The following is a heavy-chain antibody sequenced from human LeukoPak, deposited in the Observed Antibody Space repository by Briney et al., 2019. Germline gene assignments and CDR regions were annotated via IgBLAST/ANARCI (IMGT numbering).Heavy chain of an antibody. V-gene: IGHV3-74*01. CDR1: GFGFSSHW. CDR2: SNSDGSVR. D-gene: IGHD5-12*01. J-gene: IGHJ5*02. CDR3: ARDPSVDNAIGYNWFDH. Sequence: GGSLRLSCAASGFGFSSHWMHWVRQAPGKGLVWVSRSNSDGSVRNYADSVEGRFIISRDNAKNTLYLQMNNLGVEDTAVYFCARDPSVDNAIGYNWFDHWGQGALVTVSS.